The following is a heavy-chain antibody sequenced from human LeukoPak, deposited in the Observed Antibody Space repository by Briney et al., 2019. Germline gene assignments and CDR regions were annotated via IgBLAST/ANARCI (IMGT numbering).Heavy chain of an antibody. J-gene: IGHJ6*03. CDR3: ARVLVSMTIDYYYYMDV. CDR2: ISGSGGST. Sequence: GGSLRLSCAASGFTFSNYALSWVRQAPGKGLEWVSDISGSGGSTYYADSVKGRFTISRDNSKNTMYLQMNSLRAEDTAVYYCARVLVSMTIDYYYYMDVWGKGTTATISS. V-gene: IGHV3-23*01. CDR1: GFTFSNYA. D-gene: IGHD2-8*01.